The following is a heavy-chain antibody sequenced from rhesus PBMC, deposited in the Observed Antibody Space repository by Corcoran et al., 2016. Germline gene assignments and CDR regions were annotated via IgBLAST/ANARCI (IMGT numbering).Heavy chain of an antibody. CDR2: IYGSGGGT. Sequence: QVQLQESGPGLVKPSETLSLTCAVSGGSFSDDYYWSWIRQPPGKGLEWIGYIYGSGGGTNYNPSLKNRVTISMDKSKNQFSLKLSSVTAADTAVYYCARGRQLVPYYFDYWGQGVLVTVSS. CDR3: ARGRQLVPYYFDY. V-gene: IGHV4-106*01. D-gene: IGHD6-25*01. J-gene: IGHJ4*01. CDR1: GGSFSDDYY.